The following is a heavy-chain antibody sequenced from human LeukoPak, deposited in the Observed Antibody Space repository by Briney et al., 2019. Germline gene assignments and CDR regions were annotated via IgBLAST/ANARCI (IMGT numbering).Heavy chain of an antibody. V-gene: IGHV3-11*06. Sequence: SGGSLRLSCAASGFIFSDYYMSWIRQAPGKGLEWVSYISNSRTYTNYADSVKGRFTISRDNAKNSLYLQMNCLRAEDTAVYYCARSTVVTLGPYYYGMDVWGQGTTVTVSS. CDR3: ARSTVVTLGPYYYGMDV. CDR2: ISNSRTYT. J-gene: IGHJ6*02. CDR1: GFIFSDYY. D-gene: IGHD4-23*01.